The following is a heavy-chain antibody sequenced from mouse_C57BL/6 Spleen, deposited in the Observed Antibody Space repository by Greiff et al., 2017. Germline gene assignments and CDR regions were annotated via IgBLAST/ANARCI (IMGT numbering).Heavy chain of an antibody. V-gene: IGHV5-17*01. D-gene: IGHD1-1*01. J-gene: IGHJ2*01. CDR3: ARGPVVNFDY. CDR1: GFTFSDYG. CDR2: ISSGSSTI. Sequence: EVQGVESGGGLVKPGGSLKLSCAASGFTFSDYGMHWVRQAPEKGLEWVAYISSGSSTIYYADPVKGRFTISRDNAKNTLFLQITSLRSEDTAMYYCARGPVVNFDYWGQGTTLTVSS.